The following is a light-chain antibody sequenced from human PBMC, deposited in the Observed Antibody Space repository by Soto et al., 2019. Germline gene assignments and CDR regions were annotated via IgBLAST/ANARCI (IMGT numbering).Light chain of an antibody. CDR1: QSVSSSH. CDR2: GAS. CDR3: QHYGNSLT. J-gene: IGKJ4*01. Sequence: DIGLTQSPGTLSLSPGESVTLSCRASQSVSSSHLAWYQQKPGQAPRLFIYGASRRATGIPDRFSGSGSGTDFTLTISRLQPEDFAVYSCQHYGNSLTFGGGTKVEIK. V-gene: IGKV3-20*01.